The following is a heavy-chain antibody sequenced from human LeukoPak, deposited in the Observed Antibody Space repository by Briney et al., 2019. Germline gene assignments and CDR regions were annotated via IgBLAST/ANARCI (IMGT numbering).Heavy chain of an antibody. Sequence: GGSLRLSCAASGFTFSSYSMNWVRQAPGKGLEWVSSISSSSSYIYYADSVKGRFTISRDNAKNSLYLQMNSLRAEDTAVYYCARQYSSSRNWFDPWGQGTLVTVSS. CDR2: ISSSSSYI. V-gene: IGHV3-21*01. CDR1: GFTFSSYS. D-gene: IGHD6-13*01. J-gene: IGHJ5*02. CDR3: ARQYSSSRNWFDP.